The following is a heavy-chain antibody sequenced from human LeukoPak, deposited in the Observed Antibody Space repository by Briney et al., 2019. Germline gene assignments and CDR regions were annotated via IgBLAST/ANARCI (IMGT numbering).Heavy chain of an antibody. V-gene: IGHV3-7*01. Sequence: GGSLRLSCAASGFTFSSYWMTWVRQAPGKGLEWVAYIKEDGSEKNDVDSVKGRFTISRGNAKNSLYLQMNSLRAEDTAVYYCARFARSPDCWGQGNLVTVSS. J-gene: IGHJ4*02. CDR1: GFTFSSYW. D-gene: IGHD3-10*01. CDR2: IKEDGSEK. CDR3: ARFARSPDC.